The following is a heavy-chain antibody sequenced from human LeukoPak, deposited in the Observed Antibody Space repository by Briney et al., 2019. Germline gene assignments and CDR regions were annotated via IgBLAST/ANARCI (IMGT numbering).Heavy chain of an antibody. V-gene: IGHV3-9*01. D-gene: IGHD1-26*01. CDR2: ISWNSGSI. CDR1: KCNFDDYA. Sequence: GRSLRLSCTVSKCNFDDYAMHWVRQAPGKGLEWDSGISWNSGSIGYADSVKGRFTISRDNAKNSLYLQMNSLRGEDTAVYYCAKDGDTMSGTYYYDMDLWGKGTTVTIS. CDR3: AKDGDTMSGTYYYDMDL. J-gene: IGHJ6*03.